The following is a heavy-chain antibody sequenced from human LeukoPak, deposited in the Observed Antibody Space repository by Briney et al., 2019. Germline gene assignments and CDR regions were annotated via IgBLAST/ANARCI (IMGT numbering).Heavy chain of an antibody. CDR1: GYSFTSYW. CDR2: IYPGDSDT. D-gene: IGHD5-18*01. CDR3: ARLTDQTAMVTFTFDY. Sequence: PGESLKISCKGSGYSFTSYWIGWVRQMPGKGLEWMGIIYPGDSDTRYSPSFQGQVTISADKSISTAYLQWSSLKASDTAMYYCARLTDQTAMVTFTFDYWGQGTLVTVSS. J-gene: IGHJ4*02. V-gene: IGHV5-51*01.